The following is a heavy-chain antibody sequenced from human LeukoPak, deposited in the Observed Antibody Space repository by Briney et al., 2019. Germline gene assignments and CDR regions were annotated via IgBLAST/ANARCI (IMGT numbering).Heavy chain of an antibody. Sequence: ASVKVSCKVSGYTLTELSMHWVRQAPGKGLEWMGGFDPEDGETIYAQKFQGRATMTEDTSTDTAYMELSSLRSEGTAVYYCATLYTAMAPFDYWGQGTLVTVSS. J-gene: IGHJ4*02. D-gene: IGHD5-18*01. CDR1: GYTLTELS. V-gene: IGHV1-24*01. CDR2: FDPEDGET. CDR3: ATLYTAMAPFDY.